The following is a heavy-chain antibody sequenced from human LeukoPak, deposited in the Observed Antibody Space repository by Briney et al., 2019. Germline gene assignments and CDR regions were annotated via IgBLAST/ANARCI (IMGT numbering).Heavy chain of an antibody. Sequence: PGGSLRLSCAASGFTFSSYWMHWVRQAPGKGLVWVSRCNSDGSRTSYADSVKGRFTISRDNAKNTLFLQMNSLRAEDTAVYYCAREGYSYGYGLDYWGQGTLVTVSS. CDR1: GFTFSSYW. CDR2: CNSDGSRT. CDR3: AREGYSYGYGLDY. D-gene: IGHD5-18*01. J-gene: IGHJ4*02. V-gene: IGHV3-74*01.